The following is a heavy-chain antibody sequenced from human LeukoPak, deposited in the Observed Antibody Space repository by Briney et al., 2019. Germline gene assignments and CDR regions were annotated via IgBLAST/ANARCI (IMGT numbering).Heavy chain of an antibody. CDR2: ISSSGSYI. J-gene: IGHJ4*02. CDR3: AICPPRDSGGYTQYYFDY. D-gene: IGHD3-22*01. CDR1: GFTFSGYS. Sequence: GGSLRLSCAASGFTFSGYSMNWVRQAPGKGLEWVSSISSSGSYIYHADSVKGRFTISRDNAKNSLYLQMHSLRAEDTAVYYCAICPPRDSGGYTQYYFDYWGQGTLVTVSS. V-gene: IGHV3-21*01.